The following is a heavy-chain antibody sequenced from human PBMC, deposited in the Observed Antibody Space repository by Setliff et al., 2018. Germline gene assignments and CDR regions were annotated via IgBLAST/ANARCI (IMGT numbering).Heavy chain of an antibody. CDR1: DGSFSDYY. J-gene: IGHJ3*02. D-gene: IGHD3-10*01. CDR3: ARRWNFGPYGSGIHDGFDM. Sequence: SETLSLTCVVYDGSFSDYYWSWIRQPPGKGLEWIGEINHYGSTKYKSSLKSRVTISVDTPKNQFSLKLNSVTAADTAVYYCARRWNFGPYGSGIHDGFDMWGEGTMVTVSS. CDR2: INHYGST. V-gene: IGHV4-34*01.